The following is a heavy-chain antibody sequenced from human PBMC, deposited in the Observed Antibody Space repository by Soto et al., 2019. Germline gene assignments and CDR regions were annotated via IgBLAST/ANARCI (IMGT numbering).Heavy chain of an antibody. CDR3: ARKDAPAMVRGVIIGGGGIDY. J-gene: IGHJ4*02. V-gene: IGHV3-33*01. CDR2: IWYDGSNK. CDR1: GFTFSSYG. Sequence: QVQLVESGGGVVQPGRSLRLSCAASGFTFSSYGMHWVRQAPGKGLVWVAVIWYDGSNKYYVDSVKGRFTISRDNSKNTLYLQMNSLRAEDTAVYHCARKDAPAMVRGVIIGGGGIDYLGQGILVTVSS. D-gene: IGHD3-10*01.